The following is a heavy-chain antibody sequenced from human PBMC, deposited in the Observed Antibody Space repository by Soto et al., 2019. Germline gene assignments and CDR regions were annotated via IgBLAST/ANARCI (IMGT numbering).Heavy chain of an antibody. D-gene: IGHD5-12*01. J-gene: IGHJ4*02. CDR2: INAGNGNT. CDR1: GYTFTSYA. CDR3: ARVDFFGGGYDN. Sequence: ASVKVSCKASGYTFTSYAMHWVRQAPGQRLEWMGWINAGNGNTKYSQKFQGRVTITRDTSASTAYMELSSLRSEDTAVYYCARVDFFGGGYDNWGQGTLVTVSS. V-gene: IGHV1-3*01.